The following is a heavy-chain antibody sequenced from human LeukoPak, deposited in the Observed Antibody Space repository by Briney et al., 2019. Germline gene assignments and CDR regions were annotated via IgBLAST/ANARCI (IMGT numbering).Heavy chain of an antibody. V-gene: IGHV1-18*01. CDR3: ARDMAPLYYERSSRGGAFDY. CDR1: GYTFTSYG. J-gene: IGHJ4*02. CDR2: ISAYNGNT. D-gene: IGHD3-22*01. Sequence: ASVKVSCKASGYTFTSYGISWVRQAPGQGLEWMGWISAYNGNTNYAQKLQGRATMTTDTSTSTAYMELRSLRSDDTAVYHCARDMAPLYYERSSRGGAFDYWGQGTLVTVSS.